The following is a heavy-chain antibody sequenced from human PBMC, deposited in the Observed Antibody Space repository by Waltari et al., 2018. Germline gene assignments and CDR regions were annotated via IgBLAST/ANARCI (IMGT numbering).Heavy chain of an antibody. CDR2: IKQDVREK. V-gene: IGHV3-7*01. Sequence: EVQLVESGGGLVQPGGSLRLSCAASGFTFSSYWMSWVRQAPGKGLEWVANIKQDVREKYYVDSVKGRVTISRDNAKNSLYLQMNSLRAEDTAVYYCARDQIAAAGTRNNWFDPWGQGTLVTVSS. CDR3: ARDQIAAAGTRNNWFDP. D-gene: IGHD6-13*01. CDR1: GFTFSSYW. J-gene: IGHJ5*02.